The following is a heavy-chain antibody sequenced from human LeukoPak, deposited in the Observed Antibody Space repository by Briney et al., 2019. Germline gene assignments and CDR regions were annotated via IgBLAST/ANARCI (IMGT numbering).Heavy chain of an antibody. V-gene: IGHV4-39*01. CDR2: IFFSGNT. CDR1: GGSISTNSYY. Sequence: SETLSLTCTVSGGSISTNSYYWGWVRQPPGKGLEWIGSIFFSGNTYSNPSLRSRVSIFVDTSKNQFSLKLSSVTAADTAVYYCARGRGPYIVVVVAARYFDYWGQGTLVTVSS. J-gene: IGHJ4*02. CDR3: ARGRGPYIVVVVAARYFDY. D-gene: IGHD2-15*01.